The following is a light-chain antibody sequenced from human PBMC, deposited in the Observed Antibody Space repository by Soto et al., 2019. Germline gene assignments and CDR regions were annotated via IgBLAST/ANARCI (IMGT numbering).Light chain of an antibody. CDR3: QQYGSSPVT. CDR2: GAS. J-gene: IGKJ1*01. CDR1: QSVSSSY. V-gene: IGKV3-20*01. Sequence: EIVLTQSPGTLSLSPGERATLSCRASQSVSSSYLAWYQQKPGQAPRLLIYGASSRATGIPDGFSGSGSGTDFTLTISRLVPEDFAVYCCQQYGSSPVTFGQGTKVDIK.